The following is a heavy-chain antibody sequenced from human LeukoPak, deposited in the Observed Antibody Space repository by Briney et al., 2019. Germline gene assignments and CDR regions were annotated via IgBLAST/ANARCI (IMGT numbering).Heavy chain of an antibody. D-gene: IGHD2-2*02. CDR3: ARDRCSSINCYSFVY. V-gene: IGHV3-21*01. CDR1: GFTFGSYS. CDR2: ISSSSSYI. J-gene: IGHJ4*02. Sequence: GGSLRLSCAVSGFTFGSYSMNWVRQAPGKGLEWVAYISSSSSYIYYADSVKGRFTISRDNAKDSLYLQMNSLRAEDTAVYYCARDRCSSINCYSFVYWGQGTLVTVSS.